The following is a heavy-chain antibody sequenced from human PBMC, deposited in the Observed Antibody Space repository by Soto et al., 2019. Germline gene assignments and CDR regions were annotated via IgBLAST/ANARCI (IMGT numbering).Heavy chain of an antibody. D-gene: IGHD3-3*01. J-gene: IGHJ6*02. CDR2: ISYDGSNK. CDR3: AKDVLRHDFLKTYYYYYGMDV. CDR1: GFTFSSYG. V-gene: IGHV3-30*18. Sequence: LRLSCAASGFTFSSYGMHWVRQAPGKGLEWVAVISYDGSNKYYADSVKGRFTISRDNSKNTLYLQMNSLRAEDTAVYYCAKDVLRHDFLKTYYYYYGMDVWGQGTTVTVPS.